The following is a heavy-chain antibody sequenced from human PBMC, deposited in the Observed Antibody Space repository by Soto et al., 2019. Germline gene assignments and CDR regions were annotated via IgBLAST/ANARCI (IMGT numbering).Heavy chain of an antibody. Sequence: QVQLVESGGGVVQPGRSLRLSCAASGFTFSSYAMHWVRQAPGKGLEWVAVISYDGSNKYYADSVKGRFTISRDNSKNTRYLQMNSLRAEDTAVYYCAREPHRGAFDIWGQGTMVTVSS. V-gene: IGHV3-30-3*01. CDR2: ISYDGSNK. CDR3: AREPHRGAFDI. CDR1: GFTFSSYA. D-gene: IGHD3-10*01. J-gene: IGHJ3*02.